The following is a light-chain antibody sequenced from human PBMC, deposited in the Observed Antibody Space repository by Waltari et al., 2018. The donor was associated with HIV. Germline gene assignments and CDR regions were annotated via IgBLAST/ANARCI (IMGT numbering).Light chain of an antibody. CDR2: NTI. Sequence: QTVVTQEPSFSVSPGGTVTLTCGLTSCSVPTSPHPSWNQRTPGRAPRTLIYNTITRSSGVPDRFSGSILGNKAALTITGAQADDESDYYCMLYLDRGIYVFGGGTKVTVL. V-gene: IGLV8-61*01. CDR1: SCSVPTSPH. CDR3: MLYLDRGIYV. J-gene: IGLJ3*02.